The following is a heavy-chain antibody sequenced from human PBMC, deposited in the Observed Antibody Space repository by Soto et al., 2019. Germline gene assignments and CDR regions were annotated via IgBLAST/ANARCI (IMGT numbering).Heavy chain of an antibody. D-gene: IGHD3-10*01. CDR2: ISPTGEQR. Sequence: EVYLLESGGGTVQPGGSLSLSCAASRFTFRNYGMSWVRQGPGKGLEWVSGISPTGEQRFYVDSVKGRFFISRDNSQNTLSLEMSNLRADDTAVYYCAKRYGSGSYRDFNSYYGMDIWGQGTSVTVS. CDR1: RFTFRNYG. J-gene: IGHJ6*02. V-gene: IGHV3-23*01. CDR3: AKRYGSGSYRDFNSYYGMDI.